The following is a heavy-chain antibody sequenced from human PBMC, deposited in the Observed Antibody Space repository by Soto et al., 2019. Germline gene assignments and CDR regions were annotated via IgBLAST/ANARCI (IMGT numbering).Heavy chain of an antibody. CDR2: IYYSGTT. CDR3: ARDHKWHGMDV. Sequence: SETLSLTCSVSGGSFSSESFIFSWVRQFAGKGLEWIGYIYYSGTTYYNPSLRSRVIMSVDTSKNQFSLKLSSVTAADTAVYYCARDHKWHGMDVWGQGTTVT. CDR1: GGSFSSESFI. D-gene: IGHD5-12*01. V-gene: IGHV4-31*03. J-gene: IGHJ6*02.